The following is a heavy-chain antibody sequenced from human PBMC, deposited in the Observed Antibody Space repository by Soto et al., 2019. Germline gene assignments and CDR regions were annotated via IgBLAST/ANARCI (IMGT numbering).Heavy chain of an antibody. Sequence: GGSLRLSCAASGFTFSSYSMNWVRQAPGKGLEWVSCISSSSSTIYYADSVKGRFTISRDNAKNSLYLQMNSLRDEDTAVYYCAREGNLRYCSSTSCYHTPLFDYWGQGTLVTVSS. J-gene: IGHJ4*02. CDR1: GFTFSSYS. CDR2: ISSSSSTI. CDR3: AREGNLRYCSSTSCYHTPLFDY. V-gene: IGHV3-48*02. D-gene: IGHD2-2*01.